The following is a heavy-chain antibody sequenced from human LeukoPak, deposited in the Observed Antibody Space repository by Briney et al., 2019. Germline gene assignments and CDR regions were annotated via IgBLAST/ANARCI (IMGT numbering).Heavy chain of an antibody. CDR2: IYSGGST. CDR1: GFTFSNAY. V-gene: IGHV3-53*01. CDR3: ARERYNNYGMDV. Sequence: PGGSLRLSCAASGFTFSNAYMSWIRQAPGKGLEWVSVIYSGGSTYYADSVRGRFIISRDNSKNTLYLQMNSLRAEDTAVYYCARERYNNYGMDVWGQGTTVTVSS. J-gene: IGHJ6*02.